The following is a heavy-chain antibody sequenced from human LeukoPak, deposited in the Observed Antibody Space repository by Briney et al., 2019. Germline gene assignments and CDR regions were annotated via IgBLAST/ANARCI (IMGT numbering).Heavy chain of an antibody. V-gene: IGHV4-59*08. D-gene: IGHD6-13*01. CDR2: IYYSGST. J-gene: IGHJ6*03. CDR3: ARGVGYLSYYYYMDV. Sequence: KASETLSLTCTVSGGSISSYYWSWIRQPPGKGLEWIGYIYYSGSTNYNPSLKSRVTISVDTSKNQFSLKLSSVTAADTAVYYCARGVGYLSYYYYMDVWGKGTTVTVSS. CDR1: GGSISSYY.